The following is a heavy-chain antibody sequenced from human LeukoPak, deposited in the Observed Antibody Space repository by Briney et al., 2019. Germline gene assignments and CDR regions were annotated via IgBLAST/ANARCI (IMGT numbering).Heavy chain of an antibody. Sequence: PSETLSLTCAVYGGSFSGYYWSWIRQPPGKGLEWIGEINHSGSTNYNPSLKSRVTIPVDTSKNQFSLKLSSVTAADTAVYYCARRPTGGAYRKYYYYYMDVWGKGTTVTVSS. CDR2: INHSGST. CDR1: GGSFSGYY. J-gene: IGHJ6*03. CDR3: ARRPTGGAYRKYYYYYMDV. D-gene: IGHD2-8*02. V-gene: IGHV4-34*01.